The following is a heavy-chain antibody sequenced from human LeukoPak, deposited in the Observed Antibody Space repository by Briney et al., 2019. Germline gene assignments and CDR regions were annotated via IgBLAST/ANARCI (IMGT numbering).Heavy chain of an antibody. Sequence: PGGSLRLSCAASGFTFSSYGMHWVRQGPGKGLERVALIRDDGSNKYYSDSVKGRFTISRDNSKNTLYLQMNSLRAEDTAVYYCAKEWEGYSNYVLGYFDHWGQGTLVTVSS. CDR2: IRDDGSNK. D-gene: IGHD4-11*01. V-gene: IGHV3-30*02. CDR3: AKEWEGYSNYVLGYFDH. J-gene: IGHJ4*02. CDR1: GFTFSSYG.